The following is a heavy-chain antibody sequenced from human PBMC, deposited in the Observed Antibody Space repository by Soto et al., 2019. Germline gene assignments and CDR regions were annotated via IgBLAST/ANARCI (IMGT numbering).Heavy chain of an antibody. CDR2: INAGNGRE. D-gene: IGHD3-10*01. V-gene: IGHV1-3*01. Sequence: QVPLEQSGAEVKKPGASVKVSCKTSGYTFTSYTLHWVRQAPGQGLEWMGWINAGNGREKYSQRFQDRVSLSTDKSPPPAYMKLRTLRSEATAVYFWARGGGWVGEASFDSWGQGTQVTVSS. CDR1: GYTFTSYT. CDR3: ARGGGWVGEASFDS. J-gene: IGHJ4*02.